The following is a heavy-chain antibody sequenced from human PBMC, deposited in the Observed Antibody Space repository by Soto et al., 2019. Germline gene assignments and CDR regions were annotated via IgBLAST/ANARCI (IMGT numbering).Heavy chain of an antibody. J-gene: IGHJ6*02. V-gene: IGHV3-30*18. CDR2: ISYDGSNE. CDR1: GFTFSSYG. CDR3: AKDGPGGDYYYGMDV. Sequence: PGGSLRLSFAASGFTFSSYGMPWVRQAPGKGLEWVTVISYDGSNEYYADSVKGRFTISRDNSKNTLYLQMNSLRAEDTAVYYCAKDGPGGDYYYGMDVWGQGTTVTVSS.